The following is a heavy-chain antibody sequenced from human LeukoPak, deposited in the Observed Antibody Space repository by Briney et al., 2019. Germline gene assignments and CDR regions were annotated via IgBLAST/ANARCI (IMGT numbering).Heavy chain of an antibody. CDR2: IYHSGST. Sequence: SETLSLTCAVSGYSISSGYYWGWIRQPPGNGLGWIGSIYHSGSTYYNPSLKSRVTISVDTSKNQFSLKLSSVTAADTAVYYCASRPSGSYYNEWFDPWGQGTLVTVSS. CDR1: GYSISSGYY. V-gene: IGHV4-38-2*01. CDR3: ASRPSGSYYNEWFDP. D-gene: IGHD3-10*01. J-gene: IGHJ5*02.